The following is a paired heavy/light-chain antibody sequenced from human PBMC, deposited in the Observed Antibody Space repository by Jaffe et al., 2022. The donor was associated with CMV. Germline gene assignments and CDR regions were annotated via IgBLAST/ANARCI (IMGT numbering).Light chain of an antibody. CDR2: AAS. J-gene: IGKJ1*01. Sequence: VIWMTQSPSLLSASTGDRVTISCRMSQGISSYLAWYQQKPGKAPELLIYAASTLQSGVPSRFSGSGSGTDFTLTISCLQSEDFATYYCQQYYSFPRTFGQGTKVEIK. CDR3: QQYYSFPRT. V-gene: IGKV1D-8*01. CDR1: QGISSY.
Heavy chain of an antibody. D-gene: IGHD3-22*01. CDR3: AKSYGWPDITMIPTDAFDI. V-gene: IGHV3-23*04. CDR1: GFTFSSYA. Sequence: EVQLVESGGGLVQPGGSLRLSCAASGFTFSSYAMSWVRQAPGKGLEWVSAISGSGGSTYYADSVKGRFTISRDNSKNTLYLQMNSLRAEDTAVYYCAKSYGWPDITMIPTDAFDIWGQGTMVTVSS. CDR2: ISGSGGST. J-gene: IGHJ3*02.